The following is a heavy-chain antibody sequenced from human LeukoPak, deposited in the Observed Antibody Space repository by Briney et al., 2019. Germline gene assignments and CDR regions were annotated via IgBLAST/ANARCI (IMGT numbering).Heavy chain of an antibody. V-gene: IGHV3-30-3*01. CDR1: GFTFSSYA. CDR2: ISYDGSNK. J-gene: IGHJ5*02. Sequence: PGRSPRLSCAASGFTFSSYAMHWVRQAPGKGLEWVAVISYDGSNKYYADSVKGRFTISRDNSKNTLYLQMNSLRAEDTAVYYCARDPLSWGQGTLVTVSS. CDR3: ARDPLS.